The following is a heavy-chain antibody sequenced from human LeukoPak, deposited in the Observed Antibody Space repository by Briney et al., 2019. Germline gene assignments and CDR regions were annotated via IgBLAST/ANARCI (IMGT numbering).Heavy chain of an antibody. CDR2: MNPNSGNT. V-gene: IGHV1-8*01. CDR1: GYTLTSYD. J-gene: IGHJ6*03. Sequence: ASVKVSCKASGYTLTSYDINWVRQATGQGLEWMGWMNPNSGNTGYAQKFQGRVTMTRDTSISTAYMELSRLRSDDTAVYYCARLGVVGATRYYYYMDVWGKGTTVTVSS. D-gene: IGHD1-26*01. CDR3: ARLGVVGATRYYYYMDV.